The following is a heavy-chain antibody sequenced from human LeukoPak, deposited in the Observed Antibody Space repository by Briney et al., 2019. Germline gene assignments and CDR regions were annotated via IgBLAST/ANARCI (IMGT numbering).Heavy chain of an antibody. V-gene: IGHV1-2*02. CDR2: INPNSGGT. CDR3: ARDKWFGESPYDY. J-gene: IGHJ4*02. D-gene: IGHD3-10*01. CDR1: GYTFTGYY. Sequence: ASAKVSCKSSGYTFTGYYMHWVRQAPGQGLEWMGWINPNSGGTNYAQKFQGRVTMTRDTSISTAYMELSRLRSDDTAVYYCARDKWFGESPYDYWGQGTLVTVSS.